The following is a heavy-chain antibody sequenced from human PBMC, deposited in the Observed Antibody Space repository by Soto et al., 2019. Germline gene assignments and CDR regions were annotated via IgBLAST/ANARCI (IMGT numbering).Heavy chain of an antibody. D-gene: IGHD6-6*01. CDR2: IYPVDSDT. V-gene: IGHV5-51*01. CDR3: AREGVLEYSSSRDYYYGMDV. CDR1: VYSVTSYW. J-gene: IGHJ6*02. Sequence: ESLKISGKGSVYSVTSYWIGWVRQMPGKGLEWMGIIYPVDSDTRYSPSFQGQVTISADKSISTAYLQWSSLKASDTAMYYCAREGVLEYSSSRDYYYGMDVWGQGTTVTVSS.